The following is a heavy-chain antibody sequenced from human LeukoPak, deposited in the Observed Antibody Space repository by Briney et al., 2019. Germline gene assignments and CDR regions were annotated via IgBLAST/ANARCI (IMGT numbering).Heavy chain of an antibody. Sequence: PGVSLRLSCAASAFTFSNYVMTWLRQAPGKGLEWVSAIGIDDRDSDYADSVKGRFTISRDNSKNTVYLQMNSLRAEDTGLYYCTRRVGGTPDYWGLGTLVTVSS. D-gene: IGHD1-26*01. J-gene: IGHJ4*02. CDR3: TRRVGGTPDY. CDR1: AFTFSNYV. V-gene: IGHV3-23*01. CDR2: IGIDDRDS.